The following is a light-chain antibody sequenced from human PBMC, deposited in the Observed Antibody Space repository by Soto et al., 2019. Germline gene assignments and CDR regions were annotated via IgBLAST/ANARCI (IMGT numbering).Light chain of an antibody. CDR2: DAS. J-gene: IGKJ5*01. CDR3: LQHNSYHSIT. V-gene: IGKV3-11*01. CDR1: QSIRSER. Sequence: EILLTQSPDTLSLSPGERATLSCRASQSIRSERLAWYQQKPGQAPRLVIFDASNRASGMPESFSGSGSGTEFTLTISSLQHEDFATYYCLQHNSYHSITFGQGTRLEIK.